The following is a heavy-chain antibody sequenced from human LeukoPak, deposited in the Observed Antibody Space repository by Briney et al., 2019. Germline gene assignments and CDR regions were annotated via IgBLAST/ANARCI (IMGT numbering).Heavy chain of an antibody. CDR2: ISTYNGNT. J-gene: IGHJ4*02. D-gene: IGHD2-15*01. V-gene: IGHV1-18*01. Sequence: ASVKVSCKASGYPFTSYGISWVRLAPGQGLEWMGWISTYNGNTNYAQKFQDIVTMTTDTSTSTAYMELKSLRSDDTAVYYCARDWVVGVVVVAAGYWGQGTLVTVSS. CDR3: ARDWVVGVVVVAAGY. CDR1: GYPFTSYG.